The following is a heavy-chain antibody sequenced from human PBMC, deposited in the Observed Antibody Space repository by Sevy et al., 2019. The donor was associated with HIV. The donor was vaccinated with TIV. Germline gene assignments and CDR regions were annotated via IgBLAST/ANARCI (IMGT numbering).Heavy chain of an antibody. CDR3: ARDRRNYSGQYFDF. CDR2: ISSGTTHR. Sequence: GGSLRLSCAASGFIFSDYYMSWIRQSPGKGLEWVSDISSGTTHRKYADSVKGRFTISRDNGKNSLYLQTNSLTVEDTAVYYCARDRRNYSGQYFDFWGQGTLVTVSS. V-gene: IGHV3-11*06. CDR1: GFIFSDYY. D-gene: IGHD1-7*01. J-gene: IGHJ4*02.